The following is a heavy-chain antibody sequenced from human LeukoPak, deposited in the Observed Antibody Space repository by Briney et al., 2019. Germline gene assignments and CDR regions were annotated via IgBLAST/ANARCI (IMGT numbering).Heavy chain of an antibody. CDR1: GLTFSSYA. V-gene: IGHV3-30*04. CDR3: ATGVSVAENAFDI. CDR2: ISYDGTNK. J-gene: IGHJ3*02. D-gene: IGHD6-19*01. Sequence: PGRSLRLSCAASGLTFSSYAMDWVRQAPGKGLAWVTSISYDGTNKYYADSVKGRFTISRDDSTNTLYLQMNSLRSDDSAVYYCATGVSVAENAFDIWGQETMVTVSS.